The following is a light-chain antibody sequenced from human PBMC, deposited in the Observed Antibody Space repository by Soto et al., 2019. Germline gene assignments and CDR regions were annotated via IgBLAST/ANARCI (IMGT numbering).Light chain of an antibody. CDR1: QGIGSW. CDR3: QQANSFPYT. V-gene: IGKV1-12*01. J-gene: IGKJ2*01. Sequence: DIRMTQSPSSVSASVGDRVTITCRASQGIGSWLAWYQQKPGKAPNLLIYAASSLQSGVPSRFSGSGSGTDFTLNISSLQPEDFATYYCQQANSFPYTFGQGTKLEIK. CDR2: AAS.